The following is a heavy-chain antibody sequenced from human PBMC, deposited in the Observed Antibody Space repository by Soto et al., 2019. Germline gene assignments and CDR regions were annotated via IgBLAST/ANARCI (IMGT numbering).Heavy chain of an antibody. CDR2: IYYNGNT. J-gene: IGHJ4*02. CDR1: RGSISTYY. V-gene: IGHV4-59*08. CDR3: ARHATRSYDY. Sequence: SETLSLTCTVSRGSISTYYWRWIRQPPGKGLECIGYIYYNGNTNHNPSLKSRVTISVDTSKNQFTLNLNSVTAADTAVYYCARHATRSYDYWGQGTLVTVS.